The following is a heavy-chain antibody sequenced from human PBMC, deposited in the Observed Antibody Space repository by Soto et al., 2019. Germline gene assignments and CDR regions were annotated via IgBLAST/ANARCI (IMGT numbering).Heavy chain of an antibody. CDR2: IYHDGSNK. CDR3: ASRVGAVDY. Sequence: QVQLVESGGGGVQPGRSLRLSCATSGFTFSSFVMHWVRQAPGKGLEWVAVIYHDGSNKYYADSVKGRFTISRDNSKSTLYLQMNSLRAEDTAVYYCASRVGAVDYWGQVTLVTVSS. V-gene: IGHV3-33*01. D-gene: IGHD3-16*01. J-gene: IGHJ4*02. CDR1: GFTFSSFV.